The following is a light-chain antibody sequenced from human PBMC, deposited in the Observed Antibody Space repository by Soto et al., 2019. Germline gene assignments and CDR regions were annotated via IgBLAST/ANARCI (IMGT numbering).Light chain of an antibody. CDR2: ATS. J-gene: IGKJ2*01. CDR3: QQYGSPPMYA. Sequence: EIVLTQSPGTLSLSPGERATLSCRASQSVVSKFFAWYQQKPGQAPRLLIYATSSRATCIPDRFSGGGSGTDFTLTISSLEPEDFAVYYCQQYGSPPMYAFGQGTKLEIK. CDR1: QSVVSKF. V-gene: IGKV3-20*01.